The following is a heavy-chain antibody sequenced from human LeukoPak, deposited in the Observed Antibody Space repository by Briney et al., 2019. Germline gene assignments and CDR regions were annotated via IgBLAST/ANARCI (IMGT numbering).Heavy chain of an antibody. J-gene: IGHJ4*02. CDR3: ASGYSGYGFDY. D-gene: IGHD5-12*01. CDR2: IYYGGST. CDR1: GGSISSGGYS. Sequence: SQTLSLTFAVAGGSISSGGYSWNWIRRPPGKGLEWIGYIYYGGSTDYNPSVKSRVTISGDTAKNNFSLKLSSVTAADTAVYYCASGYSGYGFDYWGQGTLVTVSS. V-gene: IGHV4-30-4*07.